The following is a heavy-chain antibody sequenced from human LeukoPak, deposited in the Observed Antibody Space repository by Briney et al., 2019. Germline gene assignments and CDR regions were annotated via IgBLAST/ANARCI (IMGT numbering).Heavy chain of an antibody. CDR2: INTGNGNT. Sequence: ASVKVSCKASGYTFTSNAMHWVRQAPGQRPEWMGWINTGNGNTKYSQKFQRRVTISRDTSANTAYMEVSSLRSEDTAVYYCARGAAEGLDRWGQGTLVTVSS. J-gene: IGHJ5*02. CDR1: GYTFTSNA. CDR3: ARGAAEGLDR. D-gene: IGHD6-13*01. V-gene: IGHV1-3*04.